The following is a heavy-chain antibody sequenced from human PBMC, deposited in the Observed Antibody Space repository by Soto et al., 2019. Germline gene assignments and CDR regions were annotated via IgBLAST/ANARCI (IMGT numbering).Heavy chain of an antibody. D-gene: IGHD3-10*01. J-gene: IGHJ4*02. Sequence: EVQLLESGGGLVQPGGSLSLACAGSGFALSGFAMNWVRQAPGKGLEWVSASSGTGINAYYAESVRGRFTVSRENSRNTVFFQMNSLRVEDTAVYYCANVRGWGQGTLVTVSS. CDR3: ANVRG. V-gene: IGHV3-23*01. CDR1: GFALSGFA. CDR2: SSGTGINA.